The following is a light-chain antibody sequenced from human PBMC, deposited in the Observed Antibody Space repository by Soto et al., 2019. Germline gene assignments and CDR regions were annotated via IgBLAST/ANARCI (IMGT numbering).Light chain of an antibody. J-gene: IGLJ1*01. Sequence: QSVLTQPASVSGSPGQSITISCTGTSSDVGGYNYVSWYQQHPGKAPKLMIYEVSNRPSGVSNRFSGSKSGNTASLTISGLQDEDEADYYCSSYTSSSTSYVFGTGKKVTV. V-gene: IGLV2-14*01. CDR3: SSYTSSSTSYV. CDR1: SSDVGGYNY. CDR2: EVS.